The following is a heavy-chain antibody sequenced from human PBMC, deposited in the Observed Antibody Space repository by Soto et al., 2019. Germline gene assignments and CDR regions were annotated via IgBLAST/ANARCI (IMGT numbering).Heavy chain of an antibody. CDR3: ARDWAAAGPFDY. Sequence: PGGSLRLSCAASGFTLSDHYMDWVRQAPGKGLEWVGRTKNKANNYIIEYAASVKGRFTISRDDSKNSLYLQMNNLRTEDTAVYYCARDWAAAGPFDYWGQGTLVTVSS. J-gene: IGHJ4*02. V-gene: IGHV3-72*01. CDR2: TKNKANNYII. D-gene: IGHD6-13*01. CDR1: GFTLSDHY.